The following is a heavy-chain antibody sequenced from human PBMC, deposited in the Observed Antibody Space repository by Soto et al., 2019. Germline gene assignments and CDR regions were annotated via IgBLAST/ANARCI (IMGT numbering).Heavy chain of an antibody. CDR1: GGSVSSGSYY. CDR3: ARETIGQPPSIED. J-gene: IGHJ4*02. D-gene: IGHD1-7*01. V-gene: IGHV4-61*01. CDR2: IYYSGST. Sequence: SETLSLTCTVSGGSVSSGSYYWSWIRQPPGKGLEWIGYIYYSGSTNYNPSLKSRVTISVDTSKNQFSLKLSSVTAADTAVYYWARETIGQPPSIEDWGQGTLVNVSS.